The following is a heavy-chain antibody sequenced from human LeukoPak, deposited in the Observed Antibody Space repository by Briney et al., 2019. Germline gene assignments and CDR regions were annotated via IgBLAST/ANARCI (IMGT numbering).Heavy chain of an antibody. V-gene: IGHV4-38-2*02. J-gene: IGHJ4*02. CDR1: GYSISSGYY. Sequence: PSETLSLTCTVSGYSISSGYYWGWIRQPPGKGLEWTGSIYHSGSTYYNPSLKSRVTISVDTSKNQFSLKLSSVTAADTAVYYCARAYSPPQWSPFDYWGQGTLVTVSS. CDR2: IYHSGST. CDR3: ARAYSPPQWSPFDY. D-gene: IGHD6-13*01.